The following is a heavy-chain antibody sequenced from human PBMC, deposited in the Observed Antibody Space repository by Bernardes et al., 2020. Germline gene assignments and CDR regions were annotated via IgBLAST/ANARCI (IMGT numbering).Heavy chain of an antibody. CDR1: GYTFTSYD. Sequence: ASVTVSCKASGYTFTSYDINWVRQATGQGLEWMGWMNPNSGNPGYAQKFQGRVTMTRNTSISTAYMELSSLRSEDTAVYYCAIGGYDFWSGSNWFDPWGQGTLVTVSS. CDR3: AIGGYDFWSGSNWFDP. CDR2: MNPNSGNP. J-gene: IGHJ5*02. D-gene: IGHD3-3*01. V-gene: IGHV1-8*01.